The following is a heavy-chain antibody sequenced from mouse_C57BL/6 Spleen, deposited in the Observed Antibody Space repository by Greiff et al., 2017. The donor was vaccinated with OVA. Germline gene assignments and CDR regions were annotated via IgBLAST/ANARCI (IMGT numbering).Heavy chain of an antibody. CDR3: ATPSMKGSSYYFDY. CDR2: IDPEDGDT. D-gene: IGHD2-10*02. CDR1: GFNIKDYY. Sequence: VQLQQSGAELVKPGASVKLSRTASGFNIKDYYMHWVKQRTEQGLEWIGRIDPEDGDTKYAPKFQGKATITADTSSNTAYLQLSSLTSEDTAVYYCATPSMKGSSYYFDYWGQGTTLTVSS. J-gene: IGHJ2*01. V-gene: IGHV14-2*01.